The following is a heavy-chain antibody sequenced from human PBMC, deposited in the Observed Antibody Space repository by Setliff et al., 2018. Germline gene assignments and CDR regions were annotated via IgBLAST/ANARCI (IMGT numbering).Heavy chain of an antibody. CDR1: GGSFSGYF. Sequence: SETLSLTCGVYGGSFSGYFWTWIRQPPGKGLEWIGESNYSGRTNYNPSFKSRVIISADTSKNQFSLKLTSVTAADTGVYYCARESRFGYSGYDCAFDYWGQGMLVTVSS. J-gene: IGHJ4*02. CDR3: ARESRFGYSGYDCAFDY. CDR2: SNYSGRT. V-gene: IGHV4-34*01. D-gene: IGHD5-12*01.